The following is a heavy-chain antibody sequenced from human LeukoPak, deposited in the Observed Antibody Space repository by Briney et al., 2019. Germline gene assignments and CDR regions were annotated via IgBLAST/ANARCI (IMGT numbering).Heavy chain of an antibody. V-gene: IGHV3-23*01. J-gene: IGHJ4*02. D-gene: IGHD2-21*02. CDR2: ISGSGGST. CDR1: GFTFSSYA. Sequence: PGGSLRLSCAASGFTFSSYAMSWVRQAPGKGLEWVSAISGSGGSTYYADSVKGRFTISRDNAKNSLYLQMNSLRAEDTAVYYCAKRGYCGGDCYSEFDYWGQGTLVTVSS. CDR3: AKRGYCGGDCYSEFDY.